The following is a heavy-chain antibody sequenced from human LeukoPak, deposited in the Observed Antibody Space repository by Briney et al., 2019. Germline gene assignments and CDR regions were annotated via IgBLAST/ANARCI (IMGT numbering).Heavy chain of an antibody. CDR2: IYTSGST. Sequence: SETLSLTCTVSGGSISSYYWSWIRQPAGKGLEWIGRIYTSGSTNYNPSLKSRVTMSVDTSKNQFSLKLSSVTAADTAVYYCARGLTYYYGSGSNNWFDPWGQGTLVTVSS. CDR1: GGSISSYY. CDR3: ARGLTYYYGSGSNNWFDP. J-gene: IGHJ5*02. D-gene: IGHD3-10*01. V-gene: IGHV4-4*07.